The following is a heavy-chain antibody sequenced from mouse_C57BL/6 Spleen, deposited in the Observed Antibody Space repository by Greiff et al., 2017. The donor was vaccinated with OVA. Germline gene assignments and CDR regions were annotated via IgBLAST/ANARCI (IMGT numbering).Heavy chain of an antibody. D-gene: IGHD1-1*01. CDR1: GFNIKDDY. Sequence: EVQLQQSGAELVRPGASVKLSCTASGFNIKDDYMHWVKQRPEQGLEWIGWIDPENGDTEYASKFQGKATITADTSSNTAYLQLSSLTSEDTAVYYCTTKYTTVVEGPWFAYWGQGTLVTVSA. J-gene: IGHJ3*01. CDR2: IDPENGDT. V-gene: IGHV14-4*01. CDR3: TTKYTTVVEGPWFAY.